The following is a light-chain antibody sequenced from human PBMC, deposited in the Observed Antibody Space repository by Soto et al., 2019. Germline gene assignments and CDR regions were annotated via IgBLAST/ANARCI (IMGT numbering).Light chain of an antibody. CDR3: QQYAVSLPT. J-gene: IGKJ1*01. V-gene: IGKV3-20*01. CDR2: GAS. Sequence: EIVLTQSPGTLSLSPGERATLSCRASQSVRARDVAWYQRKPGQAPRLLIYGASNRATDIPVRFSASGSGTDFTLTITRLEPEDFAVYICQQYAVSLPTFGLGTKVEFK. CDR1: QSVRARD.